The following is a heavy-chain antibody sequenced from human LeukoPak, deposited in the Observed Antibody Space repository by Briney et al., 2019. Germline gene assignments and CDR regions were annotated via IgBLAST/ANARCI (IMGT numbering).Heavy chain of an antibody. V-gene: IGHV4-34*01. D-gene: IGHD3-9*01. Sequence: SETLSLTCAVYGGSFSGYYWSWIRQPPGKGLEWIGEINHSGSTKYNPSLKSRVTISVDTSKNQFSLKLSSVTAADTAVYYCARGPKNPYDNFTCYYYLHGIDVWGQGTTVTVSS. CDR2: INHSGST. J-gene: IGHJ6*02. CDR1: GGSFSGYY. CDR3: ARGPKNPYDNFTCYYYLHGIDV.